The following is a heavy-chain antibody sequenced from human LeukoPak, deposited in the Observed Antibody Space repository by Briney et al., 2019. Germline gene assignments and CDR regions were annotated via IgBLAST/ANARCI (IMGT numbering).Heavy chain of an antibody. CDR2: ISYDGSNK. V-gene: IGHV3-30-3*01. CDR1: GFTFSSYA. J-gene: IGHJ4*02. Sequence: PGGSLRLSCAASGFTFSSYAMHWVRQAPGKGLEWVALISYDGSNKYYADSVKGRFTISRDNARNSLYLQMNSLGVEDTAVYYCARITTGASFDFWGQGTLVTVSS. CDR3: ARITTGASFDF. D-gene: IGHD1-1*01.